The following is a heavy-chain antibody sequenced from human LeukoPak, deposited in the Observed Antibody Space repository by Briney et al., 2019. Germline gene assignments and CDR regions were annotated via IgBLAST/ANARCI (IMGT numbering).Heavy chain of an antibody. CDR3: GGGAVATISFDY. D-gene: IGHD5-12*01. CDR2: IYYSGST. V-gene: IGHV4-31*03. J-gene: IGHJ4*02. Sequence: SQTLSLTCTVSGGSISSGGYYWSWIRQHPGKGLEWIGYIYYSGSTYYNPSLKSRVTISVDTSNNQFSLKLSSVTAADTAVYYWGGGAVATISFDYWGQGTLVTVSS. CDR1: GGSISSGGYY.